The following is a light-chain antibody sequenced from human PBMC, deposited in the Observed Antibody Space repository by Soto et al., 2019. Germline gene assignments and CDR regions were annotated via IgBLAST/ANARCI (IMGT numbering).Light chain of an antibody. CDR2: EVT. CDR3: SSYTITSTWV. J-gene: IGLJ3*02. V-gene: IGLV2-14*01. CDR1: SNDVGIYNY. Sequence: QSVLTQPASVSGSPGQSITLSCPGSSNDVGIYNYVSWYQQHPGKAPRLIIYEVTNRPSGVSDRFSGSKSDNTASLTISGLQAEDEADYYCSSYTITSTWVFGGGTKLTVL.